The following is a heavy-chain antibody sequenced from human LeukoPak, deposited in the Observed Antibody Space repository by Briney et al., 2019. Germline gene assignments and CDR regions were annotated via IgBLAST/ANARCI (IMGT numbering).Heavy chain of an antibody. Sequence: GGSLKLSCAPSGFTFDDYAMHWVWQAPGKGLDWVSGISWNSGSIGYADSVKGRFTISRDNAKNSLYLQMNSLRAEDTALYYCAKAPIPELYGMDVWGQGTTVTVSS. CDR1: GFTFDDYA. J-gene: IGHJ6*02. V-gene: IGHV3-9*01. CDR2: ISWNSGSI. D-gene: IGHD1-14*01. CDR3: AKAPIPELYGMDV.